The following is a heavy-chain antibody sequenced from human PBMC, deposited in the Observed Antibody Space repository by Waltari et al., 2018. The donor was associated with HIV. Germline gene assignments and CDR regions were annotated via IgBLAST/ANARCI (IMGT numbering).Heavy chain of an antibody. Sequence: EVQLVESGGGLVQPGGSLRLSCGASGFTFTSYWRGWVRQAPGKGLEWVANIKQDGSEKYYVDSMKGRFTISRDNAKNSLYLQMNSLRAEDTAVYYCARVRGYSCWDWGQGTLVTVSS. CDR2: IKQDGSEK. D-gene: IGHD2-2*01. CDR3: ARVRGYSCWD. J-gene: IGHJ4*02. V-gene: IGHV3-7*01. CDR1: GFTFTSYW.